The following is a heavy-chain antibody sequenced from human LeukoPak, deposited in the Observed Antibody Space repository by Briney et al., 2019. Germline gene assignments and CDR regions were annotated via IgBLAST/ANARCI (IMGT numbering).Heavy chain of an antibody. V-gene: IGHV3-11*01. CDR1: GFTFSDYS. CDR2: ICSSGDTM. Sequence: GGSLRLSCAASGFTFSDYSMSWIRQAPGKGLEWVSYICSSGDTMYYADSVKGRFTISRDNAKKSLSLQMNSLRAEDTAVYYCARDSRSVRRGRRPGKVHGFWSDYYADPQVLDYVMDVWGQGTTVIVSS. D-gene: IGHD3-3*01. CDR3: ARDSRSVRRGRRPGKVHGFWSDYYADPQVLDYVMDV. J-gene: IGHJ6*02.